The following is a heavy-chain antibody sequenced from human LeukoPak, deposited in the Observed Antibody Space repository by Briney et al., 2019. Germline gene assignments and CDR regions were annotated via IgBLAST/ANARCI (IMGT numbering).Heavy chain of an antibody. V-gene: IGHV4-39*07. CDR1: GDSISSSSYY. J-gene: IGHJ6*03. Sequence: SSETLSLTCTVSGDSISSSSYYWGWIRQPPGKGLEWIGSIYYSGSTYYNPSLKSRVTISVDTSKNQFSLKLSSVTAADTAVYYCTRGSIAYYYMDVWGKGTTVTISS. CDR3: TRGSIAYYYMDV. CDR2: IYYSGST. D-gene: IGHD3-22*01.